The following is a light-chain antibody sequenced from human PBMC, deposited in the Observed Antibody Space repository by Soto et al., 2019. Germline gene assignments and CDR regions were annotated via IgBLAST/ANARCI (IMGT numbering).Light chain of an antibody. Sequence: DIQMTQSPSSLSASVGDRITITCRASQTINSYLHWYQQKPGKAPNLLIYVASSLQSEVPSRFSVSGSGTDFTLTISSVQPEDFATYYCQQSYTIPLTFGQGTRLEI. CDR2: VAS. CDR3: QQSYTIPLT. CDR1: QTINSY. V-gene: IGKV1-39*01. J-gene: IGKJ5*01.